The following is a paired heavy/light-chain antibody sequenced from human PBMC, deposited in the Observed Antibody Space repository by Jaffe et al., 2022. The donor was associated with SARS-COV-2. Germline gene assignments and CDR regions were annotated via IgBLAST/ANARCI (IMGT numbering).Heavy chain of an antibody. J-gene: IGHJ3*02. V-gene: IGHV4-59*01. Sequence: QVQLQESGPGLVKPSETLSLTCTVSGGSISSYYWSWIRQPPGKGLEWIGNIYYSGNTNYNPSLKSRVTISVDTSKNQFSLKLSSVTAADTAMYYCARDSWYGSGSYWADAFDIWGQGTMVTVSS. CDR3: ARDSWYGSGSYWADAFDI. CDR1: GGSISSYY. D-gene: IGHD3-10*01. CDR2: IYYSGNT.
Light chain of an antibody. V-gene: IGLV4-69*01. J-gene: IGLJ3*02. Sequence: QLVLTQSPSASASLGASVKLTCTLSSGHSNYAIAWHQQQPEKGPRYLMKLNSDGSHIKGDGIPDRFSGSSSGAERYLTISSLQSEDEADYYCQTWGTGIRVFGGGTKLTVL. CDR1: SGHSNYA. CDR2: LNSDGSH. CDR3: QTWGTGIRV.